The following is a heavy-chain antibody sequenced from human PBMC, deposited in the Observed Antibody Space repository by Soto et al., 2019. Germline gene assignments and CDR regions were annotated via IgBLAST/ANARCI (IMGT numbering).Heavy chain of an antibody. Sequence: QVQLVQSGAEVKKPGSSVKVSCKASGGTFSSYAISWVRQAPGQGLEWMGGIIPISGTANYAQKFQGRVTITADESTSTAYMELSSLRSEDTAVYYCAISQGSSTSLDIYYYYYYGMDVCGQGTTVTVS. J-gene: IGHJ6*02. V-gene: IGHV1-69*01. D-gene: IGHD2-2*01. CDR1: GGTFSSYA. CDR3: AISQGSSTSLDIYYYYYYGMDV. CDR2: IIPISGTA.